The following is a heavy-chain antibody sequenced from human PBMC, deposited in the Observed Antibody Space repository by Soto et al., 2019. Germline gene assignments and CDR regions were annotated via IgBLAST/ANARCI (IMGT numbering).Heavy chain of an antibody. J-gene: IGHJ4*02. CDR3: AKSGSLDY. CDR1: GYTFISYP. V-gene: IGHV1-3*01. Sequence: VQLVQSGAEVKKPGASVRISCKASGYTFISYPIHWVRQAPGQRLECMGWINPANGDTRYSQKFQGRVTITRDTSATTAYMDLTSLIPDDTAIYYCAKSGSLDYWGQGPPITVSS. CDR2: INPANGDT. D-gene: IGHD1-26*01.